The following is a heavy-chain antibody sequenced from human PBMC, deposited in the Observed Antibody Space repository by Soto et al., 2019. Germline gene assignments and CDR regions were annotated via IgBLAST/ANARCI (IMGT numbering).Heavy chain of an antibody. V-gene: IGHV2-5*01. CDR2: IYWNDDK. CDR1: GFSLSTSGVG. CDR3: AHCNLYSTSWQPLYYFDY. J-gene: IGHJ4*02. Sequence: SGPTLVNPTQTLTLTCTFSGFSLSTSGVGVGWIRQPPGKALEWLALIYWNDDKRYSPSLKSRLTITKDTSKNQVVLTMTNMDPVDTATYYCAHCNLYSTSWQPLYYFDYWGQGTLVTVSS. D-gene: IGHD6-13*01.